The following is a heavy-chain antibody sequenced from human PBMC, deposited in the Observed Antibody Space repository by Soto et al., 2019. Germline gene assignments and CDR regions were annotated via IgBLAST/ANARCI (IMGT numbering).Heavy chain of an antibody. J-gene: IGHJ5*02. CDR3: ASGEGVVVVTAANWFDA. CDR1: GYTFTGYY. Sequence: ASVKVSCKASGYTFTGYYMHWGRQAPGQGLEWMGWINPNSGGTNYAQKFQGWVTMTRDTSISTAYMELSRLRSDDTAVYYCASGEGVVVVTAANWFDAWGKVTLVTVS. V-gene: IGHV1-2*04. D-gene: IGHD2-2*01. CDR2: INPNSGGT.